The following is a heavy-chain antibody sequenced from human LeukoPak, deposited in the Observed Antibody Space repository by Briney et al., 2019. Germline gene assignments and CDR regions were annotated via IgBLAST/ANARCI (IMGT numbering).Heavy chain of an antibody. CDR2: IIPIFGTA. D-gene: IGHD1-1*01. Sequence: GASVKVSCKASGGTFSSYAISWVRQAPGQGLEWMGGIIPIFGTANYAQKFQGRVTITTDESTSTAYMELSSLRSEDTAVYYCARGETILNWFDPWGQGTLVTVSS. J-gene: IGHJ5*02. CDR1: GGTFSSYA. CDR3: ARGETILNWFDP. V-gene: IGHV1-69*05.